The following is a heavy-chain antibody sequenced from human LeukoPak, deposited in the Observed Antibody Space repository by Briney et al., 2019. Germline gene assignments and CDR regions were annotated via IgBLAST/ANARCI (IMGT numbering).Heavy chain of an antibody. J-gene: IGHJ5*02. CDR2: VHYSGNT. CDR3: TRLGDPARGRHCRTSICYTWFDP. Sequence: SETLSLSCTVSGGSITTDDYHWAWIRQPPGKGLEWIGTVHYSGNTYYHPSLKSRVTVSVDTSKNHFSLKLNSVTAADTAVYYCTRLGDPARGRHCRTSICYTWFDPWGQGTLVTVSS. CDR1: GGSITTDDYH. D-gene: IGHD2-2*01. V-gene: IGHV4-39*02.